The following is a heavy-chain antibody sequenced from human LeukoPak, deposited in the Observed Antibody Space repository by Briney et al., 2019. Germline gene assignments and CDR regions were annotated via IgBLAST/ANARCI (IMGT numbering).Heavy chain of an antibody. Sequence: ASVKVSCKASGYTFTSYGISWVRQAPGQGLEWMGWISAYNGNTNYAQKLQGRVTMTTDTSTSTAYMELRSLRSDDTAVYYCARGGEYYYDSSGYVPFDYWGQGTLVTVSS. J-gene: IGHJ4*02. D-gene: IGHD3-22*01. V-gene: IGHV1-18*01. CDR1: GYTFTSYG. CDR3: ARGGEYYYDSSGYVPFDY. CDR2: ISAYNGNT.